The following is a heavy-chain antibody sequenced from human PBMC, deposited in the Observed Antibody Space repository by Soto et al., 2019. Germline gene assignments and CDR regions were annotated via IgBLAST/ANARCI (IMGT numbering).Heavy chain of an antibody. CDR1: GGYISSSNW. CDR3: ARWVLVVPAENWFDP. Sequence: SETLSLTCAVSGGYISSSNWWSWVRQPAGKGLEWIGEIYHSGSTNYNPSLKSRVTISVDKSKNQFSLKLSSVTAADTAVYYCARWVLVVPAENWFDPWGQGTLVTVSS. CDR2: IYHSGST. J-gene: IGHJ5*02. V-gene: IGHV4-4*02. D-gene: IGHD2-2*01.